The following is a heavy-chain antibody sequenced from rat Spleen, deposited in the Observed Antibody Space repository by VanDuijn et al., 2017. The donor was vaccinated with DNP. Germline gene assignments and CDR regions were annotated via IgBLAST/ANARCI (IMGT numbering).Heavy chain of an antibody. J-gene: IGHJ3*01. CDR1: GFTFRDYA. V-gene: IGHV5-17*01. CDR3: ARTIYYYSSYIHDWFAY. D-gene: IGHD1-2*01. CDR2: ISYDGSGT. Sequence: EVQLAESGGGLVQPGRSLKLSCAASGFTFRDYAMAWVRQAPKEGLQWVATISYDGSGTYYGDSVKGRSIISRDNAESILYLQMDSLRSEDTATYYCARTIYYYSSYIHDWFAYWGQGTLVTVSS.